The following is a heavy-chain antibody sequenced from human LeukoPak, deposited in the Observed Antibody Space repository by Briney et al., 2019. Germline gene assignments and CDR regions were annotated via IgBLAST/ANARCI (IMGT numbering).Heavy chain of an antibody. Sequence: ASVKVSCKASGYTFTSYGISWVRQAPGQGLEWMGEITPILGAANYAQRFQGRVTITADESTSTVYMELSSLRSDDTALYYCARNSRVASTSGLNYWGQGTLVTVSS. CDR1: GYTFTSYG. V-gene: IGHV1-69*13. CDR3: ARNSRVASTSGLNY. D-gene: IGHD4-23*01. J-gene: IGHJ4*02. CDR2: ITPILGAA.